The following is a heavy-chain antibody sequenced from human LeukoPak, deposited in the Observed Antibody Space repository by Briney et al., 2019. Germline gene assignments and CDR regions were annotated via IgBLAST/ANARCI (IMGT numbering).Heavy chain of an antibody. CDR1: GFSFSTYS. Sequence: GGSLRLSCAASGFSFSTYSLNWVRQAPGQGLEWVSSISSSGRNIYYADSVKGRFTISRDNAKNSLYLQMNSLRAEDTAVYYCAREGWGLSVADAFDIWGQGTMVTVSS. J-gene: IGHJ3*02. CDR3: AREGWGLSVADAFDI. V-gene: IGHV3-21*01. CDR2: ISSSGRNI. D-gene: IGHD1-26*01.